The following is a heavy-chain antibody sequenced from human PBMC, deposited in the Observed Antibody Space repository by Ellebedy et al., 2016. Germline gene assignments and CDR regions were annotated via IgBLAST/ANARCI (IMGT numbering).Heavy chain of an antibody. D-gene: IGHD2-15*01. CDR2: IHYSGSS. CDR3: ARVGCSSKRCPKYYYYYYDMDV. V-gene: IGHV4-31*03. J-gene: IGHJ6*02. CDR1: GGYINDGNHY. Sequence: SETLSLTCTVSGGYINDGNHYWTWIRQHPEKGLEWIGDIHYSGSSHYNPSLKSRLTISIDTSKNQFSLKLNSVTAADTAKYFCARVGCSSKRCPKYYYYYYDMDVWGQGTTVTVSS.